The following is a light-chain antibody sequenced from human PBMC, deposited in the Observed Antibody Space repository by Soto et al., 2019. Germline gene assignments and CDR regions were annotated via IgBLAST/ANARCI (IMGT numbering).Light chain of an antibody. CDR3: SSYTSSSTLV. CDR2: DVS. CDR1: SSDVGGYNY. V-gene: IGLV2-14*01. Sequence: QSAPTQPASVSGSPGQSITISCTGTSSDVGGYNYVSWYQQHPGKAPKLIIYDVSNRPSGVSNRFSGSKSGNTASLTISGLQADDEADYYCSSYTSSSTLVFGTGTKLTVL. J-gene: IGLJ1*01.